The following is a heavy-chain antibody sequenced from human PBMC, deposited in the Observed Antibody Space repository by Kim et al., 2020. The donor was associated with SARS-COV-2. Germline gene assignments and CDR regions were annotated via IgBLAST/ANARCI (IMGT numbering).Heavy chain of an antibody. Sequence: GGSLRLSCAASGFTFSSYGMHWVRQAPGKGLEWVAVIWYDGSNKFYADPVKGRFTNSGDNSKNTLYLQMNSLRAEDTAVYYCARNRHQGDDAFDIWGQGTVLTVSS. CDR1: GFTFSSYG. CDR2: IWYDGSNK. D-gene: IGHD3-16*01. V-gene: IGHV3-33*01. J-gene: IGHJ3*02. CDR3: ARNRHQGDDAFDI.